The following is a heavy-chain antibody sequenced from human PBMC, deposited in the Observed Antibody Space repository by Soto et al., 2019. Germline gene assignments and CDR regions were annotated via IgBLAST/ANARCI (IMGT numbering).Heavy chain of an antibody. V-gene: IGHV5-51*01. CDR1: GYSFTSYW. Sequence: PGGSLKISCKCSGYSFTSYWIGLVRQMPGKGLEWMGIIYPGDSDTRYSPSFQGQVTISADKSISTAYLQWSSLKASDTAMYYCARHEAARQGYYYGMDVWGQGTTVTVSS. D-gene: IGHD6-6*01. CDR2: IYPGDSDT. J-gene: IGHJ6*02. CDR3: ARHEAARQGYYYGMDV.